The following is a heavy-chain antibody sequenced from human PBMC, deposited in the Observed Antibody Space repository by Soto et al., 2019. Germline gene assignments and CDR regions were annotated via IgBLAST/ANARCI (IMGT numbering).Heavy chain of an antibody. V-gene: IGHV4-59*08. CDR1: GGSISSYY. CDR3: ARNYGGNVDY. J-gene: IGHJ4*02. D-gene: IGHD4-17*01. Sequence: QVQLQESGPGLVRPSETLSLTCTVSGGSISSYYWSWIRQPPGKGLEWIGYIYYSGSANYNPSLKSRVTLSVDTSTTQFSLKLSSATAADPAVYYCARNYGGNVDYWGQGTLVTVSS. CDR2: IYYSGSA.